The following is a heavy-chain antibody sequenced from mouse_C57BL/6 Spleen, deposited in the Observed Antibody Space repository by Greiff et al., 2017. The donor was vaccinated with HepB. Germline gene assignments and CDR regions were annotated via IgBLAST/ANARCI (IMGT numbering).Heavy chain of an antibody. CDR3: ARPAMDY. CDR2: IYPGDGDT. CDR1: GYAFSSSW. V-gene: IGHV1-82*01. Sequence: QVQLKESGPELVKPGASVKISCKASGYAFSSSWMNWVKQRPGKGLEWIGRIYPGDGDTNYNGKFKGKATLTADKSSSTAYMQLSSLTSEDSAVYFCARPAMDYWGQGTSVTVSS. J-gene: IGHJ4*01.